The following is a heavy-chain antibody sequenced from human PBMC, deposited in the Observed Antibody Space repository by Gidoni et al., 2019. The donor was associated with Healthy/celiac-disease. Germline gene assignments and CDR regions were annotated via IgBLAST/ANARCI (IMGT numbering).Heavy chain of an antibody. CDR2: LRYAGCNN. CDR1: GVSTSSDG. V-gene: IGHV3-30*02. CDR3: AKDYYGDYAGDFDY. Sequence: QVQLVACGGGVVQHGGHRRVRGAGAGVSTSSDGMHWVRKGPGKGLGWVAFLRYAGCNNYYAASVTVRFTISRDNSKTTLYLQMNSLRAEDTAVYYCAKDYYGDYAGDFDYWGQGTLVTVSS. D-gene: IGHD4-17*01. J-gene: IGHJ4*02.